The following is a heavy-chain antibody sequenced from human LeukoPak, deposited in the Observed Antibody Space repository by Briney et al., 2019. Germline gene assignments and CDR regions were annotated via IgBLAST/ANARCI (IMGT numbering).Heavy chain of an antibody. Sequence: SEPLSLTCSVSGCSITNLYSTWIRQPPGKGLECIGAIYDSGITRYNTSLETRVTISVDTSKNQFSLKLSSVTAADTAVYYCARGVSGSYGSYFDYWGQGTLVTVSS. CDR3: ARGVSGSYGSYFDY. CDR1: GCSITNLY. D-gene: IGHD1-26*01. CDR2: IYDSGIT. V-gene: IGHV4-59*01. J-gene: IGHJ4*02.